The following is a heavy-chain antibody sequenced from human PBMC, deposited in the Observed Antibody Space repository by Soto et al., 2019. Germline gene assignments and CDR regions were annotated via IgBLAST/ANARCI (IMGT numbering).Heavy chain of an antibody. Sequence: SVKVSCKASGGTFSSYAISWVRQAPGQGLEWMGGSIPIFGTANYAQKFQGRVTITADESTSTAYMELSSLRSEDTAVYYCARAARPFHYYYGMDVWGQGTTVTVSS. CDR2: SIPIFGTA. V-gene: IGHV1-69*13. CDR3: ARAARPFHYYYGMDV. J-gene: IGHJ6*02. D-gene: IGHD6-6*01. CDR1: GGTFSSYA.